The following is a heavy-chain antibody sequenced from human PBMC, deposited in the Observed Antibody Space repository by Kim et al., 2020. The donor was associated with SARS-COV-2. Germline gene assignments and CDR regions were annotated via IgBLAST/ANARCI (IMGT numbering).Heavy chain of an antibody. CDR2: INHSGST. CDR3: ARGRGSGTMVRGVTFIDPYNWFDP. CDR1: GGSFSGYY. V-gene: IGHV4-34*01. D-gene: IGHD3-10*01. J-gene: IGHJ5*02. Sequence: SETLSLTCAVYGGSFSGYYWSWIRQPPGKGLEWIGEINHSGSTNYNPSLKSRVTISVDTSKNQFSLKLSSVTAADTAVYYCARGRGSGTMVRGVTFIDPYNWFDPWGQGTLVTVSS.